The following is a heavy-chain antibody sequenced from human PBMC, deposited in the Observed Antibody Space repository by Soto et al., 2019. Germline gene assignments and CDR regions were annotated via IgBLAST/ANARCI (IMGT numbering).Heavy chain of an antibody. CDR3: ARDVRDYYDLWSGYYKTWFDP. CDR1: GYTFTSYG. J-gene: IGHJ5*02. CDR2: ISAYNGKT. D-gene: IGHD3-3*01. Sequence: QVQLVQSGAEVKKPGASVKVSCKASGYTFTSYGISWVRQAPGQGLVWMGWISAYNGKTHYAQKLQGRVTMTTDTSTSTAYRELRSLRSDDTAVYYCARDVRDYYDLWSGYYKTWFDPWGKGTLVTVSS. V-gene: IGHV1-18*01.